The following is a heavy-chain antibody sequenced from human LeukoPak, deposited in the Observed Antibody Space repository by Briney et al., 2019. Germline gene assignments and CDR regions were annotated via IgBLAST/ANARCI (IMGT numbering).Heavy chain of an antibody. Sequence: GGSLRLSCAASGFTFSSYAMSWVRQAPGKGLEWVSAISGSGGSTYYADSVKGRFTISRDNSKNTLYLQMNSLRAEDTAVYYCAKNLPYCSSTSRYSDYWGQGTLVTVSS. CDR1: GFTFSSYA. D-gene: IGHD2-2*01. CDR2: ISGSGGST. J-gene: IGHJ4*02. V-gene: IGHV3-23*01. CDR3: AKNLPYCSSTSRYSDY.